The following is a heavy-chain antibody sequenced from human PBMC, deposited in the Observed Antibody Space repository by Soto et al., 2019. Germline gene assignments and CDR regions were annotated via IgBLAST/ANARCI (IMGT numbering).Heavy chain of an antibody. J-gene: IGHJ6*02. CDR3: AKGTSSSNEFFGMDV. D-gene: IGHD6-6*01. CDR2: ISGAEWTK. V-gene: IGHV3-30*18. Sequence: QVQLVESGGGVVQPGTSLTLSCAASGFTFSFYGMHWVRQAPGKGLEWVAVISGAEWTKYYADSVKGRFTISRDNSKDMLFLQMNSLRPEDTALYFCAKGTSSSNEFFGMDVWGPGTTVTVSS. CDR1: GFTFSFYG.